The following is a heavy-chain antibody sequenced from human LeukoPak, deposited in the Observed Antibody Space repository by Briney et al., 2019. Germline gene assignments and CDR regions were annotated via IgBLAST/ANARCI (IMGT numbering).Heavy chain of an antibody. J-gene: IGHJ3*02. CDR2: IKHDGSEK. CDR3: AKPQWLTNDAFDI. CDR1: GFNLSYYW. Sequence: GGSLRLSCAASGFNLSYYWMTWVRQAPGKGLEWVANIKHDGSEKHYVDSVKGRFTIFRDNAKNSLYLQIDNLRAEDTAIYYCAKPQWLTNDAFDIWGLGTVVTVSS. D-gene: IGHD6-19*01. V-gene: IGHV3-7*03.